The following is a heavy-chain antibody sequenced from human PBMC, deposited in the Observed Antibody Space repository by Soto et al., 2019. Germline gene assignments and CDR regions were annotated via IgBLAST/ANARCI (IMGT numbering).Heavy chain of an antibody. V-gene: IGHV1-18*01. CDR2: ISAYNGNT. D-gene: IGHD6-19*01. CDR1: GYTFTSYG. CDR3: VRDLAVGLFAY. Sequence: QVQLVQSGAEVKKPGASVKVSCKASGYTFTSYGISWVRQAPGQGLEGMGWISAYNGNTKYPQKLQGRVTITTDTSTSTAYIELRSLRSADTAVYYCVRDLAVGLFAYWAQGRLVTVSS. J-gene: IGHJ4*02.